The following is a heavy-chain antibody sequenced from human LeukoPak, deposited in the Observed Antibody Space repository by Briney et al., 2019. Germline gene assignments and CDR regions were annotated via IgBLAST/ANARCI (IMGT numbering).Heavy chain of an antibody. CDR1: GYTFTGYY. CDR2: INPNSGGT. D-gene: IGHD4-23*01. CDR3: ARDLYGGTSATFDY. Sequence: GASVKVSCKASGYTFTGYYMHWVRQAPGQGLEWMGWINPNSGGTYYAQKFQGRVTMTSDTSISTAHMELSRLRSDNTAVYYCARDLYGGTSATFDYWGQGTLVTVSS. J-gene: IGHJ4*02. V-gene: IGHV1-2*02.